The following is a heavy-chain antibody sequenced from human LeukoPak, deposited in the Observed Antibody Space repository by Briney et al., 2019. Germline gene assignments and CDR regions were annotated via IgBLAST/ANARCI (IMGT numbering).Heavy chain of an antibody. J-gene: IGHJ6*03. D-gene: IGHD2-2*01. CDR1: GFTFDDYG. Sequence: PGGSLRLSCAASGFTFDDYGVSWVRQAPGKGLEWVSGINWNGGSTGYADSVKGRFTISRDNAKNSLDLQMNSLRAEDTALYYCARGTGDIVVVPAAYYMDVWGKGTTVTVSS. V-gene: IGHV3-20*04. CDR2: INWNGGST. CDR3: ARGTGDIVVVPAAYYMDV.